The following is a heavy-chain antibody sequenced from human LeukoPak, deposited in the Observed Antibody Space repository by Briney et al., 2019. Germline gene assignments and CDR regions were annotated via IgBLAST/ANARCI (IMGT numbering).Heavy chain of an antibody. V-gene: IGHV1-69*05. Sequence: GASVKVSCKASGGTFSSYAISWVRQAPGQGLEWMGRIIPIFGTANYAQKFQGRVTITTDESTSTAYMELSSLRSEDTAVYYCARTPRYGGKSVPSYYYYYMDAWGKGTTVTVSS. CDR1: GGTFSSYA. D-gene: IGHD4-23*01. CDR3: ARTPRYGGKSVPSYYYYYMDA. CDR2: IIPIFGTA. J-gene: IGHJ6*03.